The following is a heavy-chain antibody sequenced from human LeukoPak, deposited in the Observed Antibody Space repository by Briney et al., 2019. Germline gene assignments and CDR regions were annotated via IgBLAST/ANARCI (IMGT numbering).Heavy chain of an antibody. CDR2: INHSGST. V-gene: IGHV4-34*01. Sequence: PSETLSLTCAVYGGSFSGYYWSWIRQPPGKGLEWIGEINHSGSTNYNPSLKSRVTISVDTSKNQFSLKLSSVTAADTAVYYCAGQYYYDSSGYYNDYWGQGTLVTVSS. D-gene: IGHD3-22*01. J-gene: IGHJ4*02. CDR1: GGSFSGYY. CDR3: AGQYYYDSSGYYNDY.